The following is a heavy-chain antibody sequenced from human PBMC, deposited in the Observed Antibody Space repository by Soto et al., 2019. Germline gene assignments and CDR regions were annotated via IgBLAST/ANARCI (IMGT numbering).Heavy chain of an antibody. CDR2: ISAYNGNT. CDR3: ARVRGYDFWSGYQRHDY. V-gene: IGHV1-18*01. CDR1: GYTFTSYG. J-gene: IGHJ4*02. D-gene: IGHD3-3*01. Sequence: QVQLVQSGAEVKKPGASVKVSCKASGYTFTSYGISWVRQAPGQGLEWMGWISAYNGNTNYAQKVQGRVTMTTDTSTSTAYMELRSLRSDDTAVYYCARVRGYDFWSGYQRHDYWGQGTLVTVSS.